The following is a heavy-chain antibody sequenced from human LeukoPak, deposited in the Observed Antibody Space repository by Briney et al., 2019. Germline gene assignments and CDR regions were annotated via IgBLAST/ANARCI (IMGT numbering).Heavy chain of an antibody. V-gene: IGHV3-21*01. J-gene: IGHJ5*02. D-gene: IGHD4-17*01. CDR1: GFTFSSYS. Sequence: GGSLRLSCAASGFTFSSYSMGWVRQAPGKGLEWVSYITSSGSIYDADSVKGRFIISRDNGRNSLYLQMNSLRAEDTAVYYCARDHDYGDYGHWFDPWGQGTLVTVSS. CDR3: ARDHDYGDYGHWFDP. CDR2: ITSSGSI.